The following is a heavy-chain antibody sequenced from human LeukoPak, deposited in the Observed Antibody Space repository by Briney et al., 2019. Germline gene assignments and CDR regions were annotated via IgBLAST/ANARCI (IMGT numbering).Heavy chain of an antibody. V-gene: IGHV1-2*02. J-gene: IGHJ4*02. D-gene: IGHD3-22*01. Sequence: ASVKVSCKASGFTFTGYYMHWVRRAPGQGLEWMGWISPNSGGTNYAQKFQGRVTMTRDTSISTAYMQLSWLRSDDTAVYYCARASYDSRGYYAYWGQGTLVTVSS. CDR1: GFTFTGYY. CDR3: ARASYDSRGYYAY. CDR2: ISPNSGGT.